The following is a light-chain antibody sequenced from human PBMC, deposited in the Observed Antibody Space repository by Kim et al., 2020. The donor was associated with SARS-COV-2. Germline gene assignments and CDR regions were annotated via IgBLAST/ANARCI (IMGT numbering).Light chain of an antibody. J-gene: IGKJ2*01. CDR1: QSVSSN. V-gene: IGKV3-15*01. CDR3: QQYNNWPPYT. Sequence: VSPGERATLSCRASQSVSSNLAWYQQKPGQAPRLLIYGASTRATGIPARFSGSGSGTEFTLTISSLQSEDFAVYHCQQYNNWPPYTFGQGTKLEI. CDR2: GAS.